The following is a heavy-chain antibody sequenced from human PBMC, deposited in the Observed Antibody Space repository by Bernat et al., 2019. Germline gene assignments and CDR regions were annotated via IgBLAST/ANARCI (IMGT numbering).Heavy chain of an antibody. J-gene: IGHJ6*02. V-gene: IGHV3-21*01. D-gene: IGHD3-10*01. CDR3: ARGGSGSYYYYYGMDV. CDR1: GFTFSSYS. Sequence: EVQLVESGGGLVKPGGSLRLSCAASGFTFSSYSMNWVRQAPGKGLEWVSSISSSSSYIYYADSVKGRFTISRDNAKNSLYLQMNSLRAEDTAVYYCARGGSGSYYYYYGMDVWGQGTTDTVSS. CDR2: ISSSSSYI.